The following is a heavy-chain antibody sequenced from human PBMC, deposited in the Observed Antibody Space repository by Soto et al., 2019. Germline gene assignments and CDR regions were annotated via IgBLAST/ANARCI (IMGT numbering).Heavy chain of an antibody. Sequence: PSETLSLTCTVSGGSMNCYYWSWIREPPGKGLEWIGYIYHSGTAEYNPSLKSRVTLSVDTSKSQFSLMMSSVTTADTAVYYCARDRAIISAPTKEYVFEIWGQGTTVTVSS. J-gene: IGHJ6*02. CDR2: IYHSGTA. V-gene: IGHV4-59*01. CDR1: GGSMNCYY. D-gene: IGHD5-12*01. CDR3: ARDRAIISAPTKEYVFEI.